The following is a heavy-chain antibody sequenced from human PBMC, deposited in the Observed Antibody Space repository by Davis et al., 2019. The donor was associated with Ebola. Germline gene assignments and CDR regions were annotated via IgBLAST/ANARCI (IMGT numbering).Heavy chain of an antibody. CDR2: ISSSGSTI. Sequence: GESLKISCAASGFTFSSYAMSWVRQAPGKGLEWVSYISSSGSTIYYADSVKGRFTISRDNAKNSLYLQMNSLRAEDTAVYYCARDGWNYVRYYFDYWGQGTLVTVSS. V-gene: IGHV3-48*04. CDR3: ARDGWNYVRYYFDY. CDR1: GFTFSSYA. D-gene: IGHD1-7*01. J-gene: IGHJ4*02.